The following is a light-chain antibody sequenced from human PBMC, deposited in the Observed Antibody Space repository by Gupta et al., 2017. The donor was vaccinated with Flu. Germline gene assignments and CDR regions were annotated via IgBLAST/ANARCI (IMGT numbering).Light chain of an antibody. CDR1: SSDVGAYNY. CDR2: EVS. J-gene: IGLJ3*02. V-gene: IGLV2-14*01. Sequence: QSALTQPASVSGSPGQSITISCTGPSSDVGAYNYVSWYQQHPGKAPKLMIYEVSTRPSGVSNRFSGSKSGNTASLTISGLQAEDEADYYCNSYTTSSTVVFGGGTKLTVL. CDR3: NSYTTSSTVV.